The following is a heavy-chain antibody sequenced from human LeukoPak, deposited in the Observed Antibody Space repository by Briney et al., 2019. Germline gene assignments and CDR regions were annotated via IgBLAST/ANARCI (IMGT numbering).Heavy chain of an antibody. CDR3: AGAIGSGSYDPTFDY. V-gene: IGHV4-30-4*01. Sequence: PSQTLSLTCTVSGGSISSGDYYWSWIRQPPGKGLEWIGHIYYSGSTYYNPSLKSRVTISVDTSKNQFSLKLSSVTAADTAVYYCAGAIGSGSYDPTFDYWGQGTLVTVSS. CDR2: IYYSGST. J-gene: IGHJ4*02. D-gene: IGHD3-10*01. CDR1: GGSISSGDYY.